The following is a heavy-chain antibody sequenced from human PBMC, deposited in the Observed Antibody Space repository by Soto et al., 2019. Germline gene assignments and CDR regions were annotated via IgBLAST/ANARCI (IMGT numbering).Heavy chain of an antibody. D-gene: IGHD1-26*01. J-gene: IGHJ4*02. CDR1: GGSTSSYY. CDR3: ARHGGSYSFAY. CDR2: NSYSGST. V-gene: IGHV4-59*08. Sequence: QVQLQESGPGLVKPSETLSLTCTVTGGSTSSYYWSWLRQPPGKGLEWIGYNSYSGSTDYNPSLKSRVTISVDTSKNQFSLKLSSATAADTAVYYCARHGGSYSFAYWGQGTLVTVSS.